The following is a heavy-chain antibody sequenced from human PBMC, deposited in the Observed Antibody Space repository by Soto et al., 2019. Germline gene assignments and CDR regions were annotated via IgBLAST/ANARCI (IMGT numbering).Heavy chain of an antibody. J-gene: IGHJ5*02. CDR1: GGTFGSYA. CDR2: IIPIFGTA. Sequence: SVKVSCKASGGTFGSYAISWVRQAPGQGLEWMGGIIPIFGTANYAQKFQGRVTITADESTSTAYMELSSLRSEDTAVYYCARAGSIAAGNYNCFDPWGQGTLVTVSS. V-gene: IGHV1-69*13. CDR3: ARAGSIAAGNYNCFDP. D-gene: IGHD6-6*01.